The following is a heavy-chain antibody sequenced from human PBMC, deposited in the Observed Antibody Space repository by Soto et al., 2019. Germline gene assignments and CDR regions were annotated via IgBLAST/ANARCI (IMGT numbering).Heavy chain of an antibody. V-gene: IGHV3-15*07. CDR2: IKSKTDGGTA. CDR1: GFTFTDAW. J-gene: IGHJ4*02. CDR3: TTGMQLWF. D-gene: IGHD5-18*01. Sequence: VQLVESGGGLVKPGGSLRFSCAASGFTFTDAWMNWVRQAPGKGLEWVGRIKSKTDGGTADYAAPVKGRFTISRDDSKNTVYLQINSLKIDDTAVYYCTTGMQLWFWGQGTLVTVSS.